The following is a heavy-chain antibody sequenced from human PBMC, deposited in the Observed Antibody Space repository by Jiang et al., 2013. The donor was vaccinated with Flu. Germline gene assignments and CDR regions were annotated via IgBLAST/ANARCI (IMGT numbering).Heavy chain of an antibody. J-gene: IGHJ6*02. CDR3: ARGPDYYGSGLYGMDV. CDR1: GDSVSSNSAA. V-gene: IGHV6-1*01. D-gene: IGHD3-10*01. CDR2: TYYRSKWYN. Sequence: LTCAISGDSVSSNSAAWNWIRQSPSRGLEWLGRTYYRSKWYNDYAVSVKSRITINPDTSKNQFSLQLNSVTPEDTAVYYCARGPDYYGSGLYGMDVWGQGTTVTVSS.